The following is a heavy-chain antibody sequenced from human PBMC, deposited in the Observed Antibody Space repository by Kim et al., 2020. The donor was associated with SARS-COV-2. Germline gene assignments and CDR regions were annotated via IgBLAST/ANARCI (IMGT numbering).Heavy chain of an antibody. Sequence: SETLSLTCTVSGYSISSGYYWGWIRQPPGKGLEWIGSIYHSGSTYYNPSLKSRVTISVDTSKNQFSLKLSSVTAADTAVYYCARGLLYYYGSGSYYPNLFDYWGQGTLVTVSS. V-gene: IGHV4-38-2*02. CDR3: ARGLLYYYGSGSYYPNLFDY. CDR2: IYHSGST. CDR1: GYSISSGYY. J-gene: IGHJ4*02. D-gene: IGHD3-10*01.